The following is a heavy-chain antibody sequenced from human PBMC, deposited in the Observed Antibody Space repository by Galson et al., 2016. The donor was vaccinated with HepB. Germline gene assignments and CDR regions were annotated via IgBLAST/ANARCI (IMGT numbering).Heavy chain of an antibody. CDR2: ILPGNSDT. D-gene: IGHD1-14*01. J-gene: IGHJ3*01. CDR3: ARRDHDGLDV. CDR1: GYYFTAYW. Sequence: QSGAEVKKPGESLKISRKVSGYYFTAYWIGWVRQMPGKGLEWMGMILPGNSDTRYSPSFQGQLTLSVDKSTTTAYLQWSSLKASDTAMYYCARRDHDGLDVWGQGTMVTVSS. V-gene: IGHV5-51*01.